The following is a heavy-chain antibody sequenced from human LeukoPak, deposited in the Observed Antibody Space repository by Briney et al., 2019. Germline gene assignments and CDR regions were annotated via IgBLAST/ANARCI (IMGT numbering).Heavy chain of an antibody. CDR1: GGSISSSGHY. CDR3: ARVGVNYDRSGPHPEYFQH. J-gene: IGHJ1*01. Sequence: SETLSLTCTVSGGSISSSGHYWSWIRHHPGKGLEWIGFIYYSGSTYYNPSLKSRVTISVDTSKNLFSLKLSSVTAADTAVYYCARVGVNYDRSGPHPEYFQHWGQGTLVTVSS. D-gene: IGHD3-22*01. V-gene: IGHV4-31*03. CDR2: IYYSGST.